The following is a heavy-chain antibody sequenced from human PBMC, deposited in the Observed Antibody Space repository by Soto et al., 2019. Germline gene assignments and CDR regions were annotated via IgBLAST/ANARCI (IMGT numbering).Heavy chain of an antibody. Sequence: QVQLVESGGGVVQPGRSLRLSCAASGFTFSSYGMHWVRQAPGKGLEWVAVISYDGSNKYYADSVKGRFTISRDNSKNTLYLQMNSLRPEDTAVYYCAKGLTIIVPGGIGYWGQGTLVTVSS. V-gene: IGHV3-30*18. D-gene: IGHD2-8*01. CDR2: ISYDGSNK. CDR1: GFTFSSYG. J-gene: IGHJ4*02. CDR3: AKGLTIIVPGGIGY.